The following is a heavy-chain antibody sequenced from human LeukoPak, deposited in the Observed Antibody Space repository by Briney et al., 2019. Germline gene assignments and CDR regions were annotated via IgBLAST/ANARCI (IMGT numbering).Heavy chain of an antibody. CDR3: AKHDGIAAAGLDY. Sequence: GGSLRLSCAASGFTFSSYAMSWVRQAPGKGLEWVAFIRYDGSNKYYADSVKGRFTISRDNSKNTLYLQMNSLRAEDTAVYYCAKHDGIAAAGLDYWGQGTLVTVSS. D-gene: IGHD6-13*01. CDR1: GFTFSSYA. J-gene: IGHJ4*02. V-gene: IGHV3-30*02. CDR2: IRYDGSNK.